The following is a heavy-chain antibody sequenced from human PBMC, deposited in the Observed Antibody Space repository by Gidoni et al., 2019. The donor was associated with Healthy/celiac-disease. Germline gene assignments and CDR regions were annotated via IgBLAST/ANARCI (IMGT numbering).Heavy chain of an antibody. V-gene: IGHV3-15*01. Sequence: EVQLVESGGGLVKPGGSLRLSCAASGFTFSNAWMSWVRPAPGKGLEWVGRIKSKTDGGTTDYAAPVKGRFTISRDDSKNTLYLQMNSLKTEDTAVYYCTTDPNLVATSTVPRGEYYYGMDVWGQGTTVTVSS. J-gene: IGHJ6*02. CDR3: TTDPNLVATSTVPRGEYYYGMDV. CDR2: IKSKTDGGTT. D-gene: IGHD5-12*01. CDR1: GFTFSNAW.